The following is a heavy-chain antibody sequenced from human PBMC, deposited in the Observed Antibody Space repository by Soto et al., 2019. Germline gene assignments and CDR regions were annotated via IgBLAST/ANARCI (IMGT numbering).Heavy chain of an antibody. Sequence: EVQLVESGGGLVQPGGSLRLSCAASGFTFSSYDMHWVRQVTGKGLEWVSAIGTAGDTFYLGSVKGRFTISRENAKKSLYLQINSLRDGDTAVYYCARAPGTSGYHHYYYGMDVWGRGTTVTVSS. CDR1: GFTFSSYD. D-gene: IGHD3-22*01. CDR2: IGTAGDT. V-gene: IGHV3-13*01. CDR3: ARAPGTSGYHHYYYGMDV. J-gene: IGHJ6*02.